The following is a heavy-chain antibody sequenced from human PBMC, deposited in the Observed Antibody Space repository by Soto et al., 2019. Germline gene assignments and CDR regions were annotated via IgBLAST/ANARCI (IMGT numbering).Heavy chain of an antibody. CDR2: IIPIFGTA. D-gene: IGHD2-2*01. Sequence: ASVKVSCKASGGTFSSYAISWVRQAPGQGLEWMGGIIPIFGTANYAQKFQGRVTITADESTSTAYMELSSLRSEDTAVYYWARVVTNCSSPSYYLGYYYYYGMDVWGQGTTVTVSS. J-gene: IGHJ6*02. CDR3: ARVVTNCSSPSYYLGYYYYYGMDV. V-gene: IGHV1-69*13. CDR1: GGTFSSYA.